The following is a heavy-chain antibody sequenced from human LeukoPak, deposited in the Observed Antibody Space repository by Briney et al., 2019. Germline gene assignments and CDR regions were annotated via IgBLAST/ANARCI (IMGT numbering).Heavy chain of an antibody. J-gene: IGHJ3*02. CDR1: GFTFSSYG. CDR2: IWYDGSNK. Sequence: GRSLRLSCAASGFTFSSYGMHWVRQAPGKGLEWVAVIWYDGSNKYYADSVKGRFTISRDNSKNTLYLQMNSLRAEDTAVYYCARGSYGDYLEDAFDIWGQGTVVTVSS. V-gene: IGHV3-33*08. D-gene: IGHD4-17*01. CDR3: ARGSYGDYLEDAFDI.